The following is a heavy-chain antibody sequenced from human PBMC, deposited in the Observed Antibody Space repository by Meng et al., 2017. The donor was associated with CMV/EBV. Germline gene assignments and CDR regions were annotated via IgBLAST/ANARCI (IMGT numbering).Heavy chain of an antibody. J-gene: IGHJ4*02. Sequence: GGSLRLSCAASGFTFSSYSMNWVRQAPGKGLEWVSSISSSSSYIYYADSVKGRFTISRDNSKNTLYLQMNSLRAEDTAVYYCAFYPYGDPSYWGQGTLVTVSS. CDR2: ISSSSSYI. CDR3: AFYPYGDPSY. D-gene: IGHD4-17*01. CDR1: GFTFSSYS. V-gene: IGHV3-21*04.